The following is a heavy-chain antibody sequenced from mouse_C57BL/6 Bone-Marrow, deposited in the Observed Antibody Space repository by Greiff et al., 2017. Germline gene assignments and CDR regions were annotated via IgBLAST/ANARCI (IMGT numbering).Heavy chain of an antibody. D-gene: IGHD4-1*01. CDR3: AREDWDEGDYFDY. CDR2: ISYDGSN. V-gene: IGHV3-6*01. Sequence: EVKLMESGPGLVKPSQSLSLTCSVTGYSITSGYYWNWIRQFPGNKLEWMGYISYDGSNNYNPSLKNRISITRDTSKNQFFLKLNSVTTEDTATYYCAREDWDEGDYFDYWGQGTTLTVSS. CDR1: GYSITSGYY. J-gene: IGHJ2*01.